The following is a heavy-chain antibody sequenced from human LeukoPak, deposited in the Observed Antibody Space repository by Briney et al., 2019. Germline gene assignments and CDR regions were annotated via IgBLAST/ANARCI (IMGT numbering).Heavy chain of an antibody. CDR3: ARGGDYYDSSGSRPLVFDY. V-gene: IGHV4-34*01. D-gene: IGHD3-22*01. Sequence: PSETLSLTCAVYGGSFSGYYWSWIRQPPGKGLEWIGEINHSGSTNYNLSLKSRVTISVDTSKNQFSLKLSSVTAADTAVYYCARGGDYYDSSGSRPLVFDYWGQGTLVTVSS. CDR1: GGSFSGYY. J-gene: IGHJ4*02. CDR2: INHSGST.